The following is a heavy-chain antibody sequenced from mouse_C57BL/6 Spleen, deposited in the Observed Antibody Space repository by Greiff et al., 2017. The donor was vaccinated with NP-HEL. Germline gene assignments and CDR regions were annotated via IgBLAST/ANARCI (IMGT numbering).Heavy chain of an antibody. CDR2: IRLKSDNYAT. Sequence: EVQLQQSGGGLVQPGGSMKLSCVASGFTFSNYWMNWVRQSPEKGLEWVAQIRLKSDNYATHYAESVKGRFTISRDDSKSSVYLQMNNLRAEDTGIYYCTTLLDAMDYWGQGTSVTVSS. J-gene: IGHJ4*01. CDR3: TTLLDAMDY. D-gene: IGHD2-1*01. CDR1: GFTFSNYW. V-gene: IGHV6-3*01.